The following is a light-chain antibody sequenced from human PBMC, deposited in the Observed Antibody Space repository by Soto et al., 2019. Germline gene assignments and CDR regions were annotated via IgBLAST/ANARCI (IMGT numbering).Light chain of an antibody. CDR2: RAS. V-gene: IGKV1-5*03. CDR1: QSISDW. J-gene: IGKJ1*01. Sequence: DIQMTQSPSTLSASIGERVTITCRASQSISDWLAWYQQKPGKAPKLLIYRASNLESGVPSRFSGRGSGTEFTLTISSLQPDDFATYYCQQYNGYSRAFGQGTKVEIK. CDR3: QQYNGYSRA.